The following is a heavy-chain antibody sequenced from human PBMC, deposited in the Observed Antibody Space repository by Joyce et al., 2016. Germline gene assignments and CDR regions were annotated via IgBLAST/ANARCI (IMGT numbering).Heavy chain of an antibody. CDR1: GFSFSGYF. J-gene: IGHJ4*02. V-gene: IGHV1-2*02. Sequence: QVQLVPSGAEVKNPGASVKVSCKAFGFSFSGYFIHWVRQAPGQGREWMGWINPYRGDTSYAQKFQGRVTMTRDTSISTVYLELGRLTSDDTALYYCAREYGGTFYFDYWGQVTLVTVSS. CDR3: AREYGGTFYFDY. D-gene: IGHD4-23*01. CDR2: INPYRGDT.